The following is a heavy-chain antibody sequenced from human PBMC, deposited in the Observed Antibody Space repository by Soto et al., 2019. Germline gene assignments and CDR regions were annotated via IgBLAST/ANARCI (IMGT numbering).Heavy chain of an antibody. CDR1: GFTFSSYG. J-gene: IGHJ4*02. D-gene: IGHD3-3*01. CDR3: AKDGIDFWSGYLYYFDY. Sequence: QVQLVESGGGVVQPGRSLRLSCAASGFTFSSYGMHWVRQAPGKGLEWVAVISYDGSNKYYADSVKGRFTISRDNSKNTLYLQMNSLRAEDTAVYYCAKDGIDFWSGYLYYFDYWGQGPLVTVSS. CDR2: ISYDGSNK. V-gene: IGHV3-30*18.